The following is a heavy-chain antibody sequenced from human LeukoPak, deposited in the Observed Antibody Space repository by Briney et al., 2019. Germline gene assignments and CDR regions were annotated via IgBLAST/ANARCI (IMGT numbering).Heavy chain of an antibody. CDR3: ARVSEGPDSGSYPPYFDY. Sequence: ASVKVSCKASGYTFTGYGISWVRQAPGQGLEWMGWISAYNGYTNYAQKLQGRVTMTTDTSTSTAYMELRSLRSDDTAVYYCARVSEGPDSGSYPPYFDYWGQGTLVTVSS. J-gene: IGHJ4*02. D-gene: IGHD1-26*01. V-gene: IGHV1-18*01. CDR2: ISAYNGYT. CDR1: GYTFTGYG.